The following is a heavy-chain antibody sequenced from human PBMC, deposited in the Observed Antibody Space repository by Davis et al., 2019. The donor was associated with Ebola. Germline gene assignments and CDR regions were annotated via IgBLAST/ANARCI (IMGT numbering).Heavy chain of an antibody. J-gene: IGHJ4*02. CDR2: ISSSSSYI. D-gene: IGHD3-16*01. V-gene: IGHV3-21*01. Sequence: PGGSLRLSCVVSGFTFSSYSMNWVRQAPGKGLEWISSISSSSSYIFYADSLKGRFTISRDNAKNSRYLQMNSRRGEDTAVYYCARGGGDNYYFDSWGQGTLVTVSS. CDR1: GFTFSSYS. CDR3: ARGGGDNYYFDS.